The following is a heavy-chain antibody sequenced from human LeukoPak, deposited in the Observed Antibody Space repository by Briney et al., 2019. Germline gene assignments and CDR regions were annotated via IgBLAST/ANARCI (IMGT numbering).Heavy chain of an antibody. Sequence: SETLSLTCTVSGGSISRYYWSWIRQPPGKGLEWIGFIYYSGSTNYNPSLKSRVTISVDTSKNQFSLKLSSVTAADTAVYYCARQSGHSSWPLDYWGQGTLVTVSS. CDR2: IYYSGST. V-gene: IGHV4-59*08. CDR3: ARQSGHSSWPLDY. D-gene: IGHD6-13*01. CDR1: GGSISRYY. J-gene: IGHJ4*02.